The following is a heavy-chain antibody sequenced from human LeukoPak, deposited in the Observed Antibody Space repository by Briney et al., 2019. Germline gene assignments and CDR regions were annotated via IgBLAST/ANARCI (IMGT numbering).Heavy chain of an antibody. CDR1: GGTFHSYV. CDR3: AREDYSSGYYAFEM. D-gene: IGHD5-12*01. CDR2: IIPIFGTG. V-gene: IGHV1-69*05. Sequence: ASVTVSCKASGGTFHSYVINWVRQAPGQGLEWMGQIIPIFGTGSNAQKFQGRVTITTDESTAYMELSSLTSEDTAVYYCAREDYSSGYYAFEMWGQGTMVTVSS. J-gene: IGHJ3*02.